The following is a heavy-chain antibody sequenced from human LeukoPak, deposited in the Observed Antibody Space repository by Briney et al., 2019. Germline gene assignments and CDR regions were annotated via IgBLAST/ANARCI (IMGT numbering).Heavy chain of an antibody. CDR2: IIPILGIA. Sequence: GASVKVSCKASGGIFSSYAISWVRQAPGQGLEWMGRIIPILGIANYAQKFQGRVTITADESTSTAYMELSSLRSEDTAVYYCARGVMDTAMAYDAFDIWGQGTMVTVSS. V-gene: IGHV1-69*04. D-gene: IGHD5-18*01. CDR1: GGIFSSYA. J-gene: IGHJ3*02. CDR3: ARGVMDTAMAYDAFDI.